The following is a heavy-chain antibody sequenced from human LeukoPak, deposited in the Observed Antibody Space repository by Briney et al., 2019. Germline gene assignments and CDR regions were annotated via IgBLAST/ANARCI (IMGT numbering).Heavy chain of an antibody. D-gene: IGHD2/OR15-2a*01. CDR3: ARATYLGAFDI. CDR2: ISAYNGNT. Sequence: ASVKVSCKASGYTFTSYGISWVRPAPGQGLEWMGWISAYNGNTNYAQKLQGRVTMSTNTSTSTAYMELRSLRSDDTAVYYCARATYLGAFDIWGQGTMVTVSS. V-gene: IGHV1-18*01. J-gene: IGHJ3*02. CDR1: GYTFTSYG.